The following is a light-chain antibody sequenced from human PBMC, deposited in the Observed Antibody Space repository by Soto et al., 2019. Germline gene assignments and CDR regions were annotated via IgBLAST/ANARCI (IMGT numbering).Light chain of an antibody. CDR2: AAS. CDR1: QGISNY. V-gene: IGKV1-9*01. Sequence: IQLTQSPSSLSASVGDRVTITCRASQGISNYLAWYKQKRGKPPTLLIYAASTLQSGVTSRLSGSGSGTDFTLIISSLQPEDFATYYCQHLDGYPITFGIGTKVEV. J-gene: IGKJ1*01. CDR3: QHLDGYPIT.